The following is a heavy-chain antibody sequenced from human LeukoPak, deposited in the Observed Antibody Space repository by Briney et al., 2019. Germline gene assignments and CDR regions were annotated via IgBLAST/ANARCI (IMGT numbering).Heavy chain of an antibody. CDR1: GFTFSSYW. CDR2: IKQDGSEK. Sequence: GGSLRLSCAASGFTFSSYWMSWVRQAPGKGLEWVANIKQDGSEKYYVDSVKGRFTISRDHDKNSLYLQMNSLRAEDTAIYYCAKNGDRGAYCTGGTCYPYFYYYMDVWGKGTTVTI. J-gene: IGHJ6*03. CDR3: AKNGDRGAYCTGGTCYPYFYYYMDV. D-gene: IGHD2-15*01. V-gene: IGHV3-7*03.